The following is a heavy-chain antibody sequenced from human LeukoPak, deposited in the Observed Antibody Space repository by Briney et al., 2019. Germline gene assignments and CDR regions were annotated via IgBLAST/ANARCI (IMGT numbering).Heavy chain of an antibody. CDR1: GGSISTYY. J-gene: IGHJ6*02. V-gene: IGHV4-59*01. CDR3: AGTYSSGWAVYYYYGMDV. Sequence: SETLSLTCNVSGGSISTYYWSWIRQPPGKGLEWIGYIYYSGTTNYNPSLKSRVTISVDTSKNQVSLKLTSVTAADTAVYYCAGTYSSGWAVYYYYGMDVWAKGPRSPSP. CDR2: IYYSGTT. D-gene: IGHD6-19*01.